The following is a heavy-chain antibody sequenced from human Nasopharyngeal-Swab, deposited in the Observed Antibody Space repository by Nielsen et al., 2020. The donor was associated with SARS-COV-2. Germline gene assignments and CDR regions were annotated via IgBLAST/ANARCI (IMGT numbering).Heavy chain of an antibody. V-gene: IGHV4-31*03. CDR3: ASTAAAFDN. CDR1: GGPINSGGYY. CDR2: IYYSGST. J-gene: IGHJ4*02. D-gene: IGHD6-25*01. Sequence: SETLSLTCTVSGGPINSGGYYWSWIRQHPGKGLAWTGYIYYSGSTFYNPSLESRVAMSVDTSKNQFSLNLSSVTAADAAVYYCASTAAAFDNWGQGTLVTVSS.